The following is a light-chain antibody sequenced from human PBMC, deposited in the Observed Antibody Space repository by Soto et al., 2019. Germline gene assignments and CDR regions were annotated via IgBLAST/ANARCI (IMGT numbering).Light chain of an antibody. CDR1: QSISSY. J-gene: IGKJ3*01. Sequence: DIQMTQSPSSLSASVRDRVTITCRASQSISSYLNWYQQKPGKAPKLLIYAASSLQSGVPSRFSGSGSGTDFTLTISSLQPEDFATYYCQQSYRTLEGFTFGPGTKVDIK. V-gene: IGKV1-39*01. CDR2: AAS. CDR3: QQSYRTLEGFT.